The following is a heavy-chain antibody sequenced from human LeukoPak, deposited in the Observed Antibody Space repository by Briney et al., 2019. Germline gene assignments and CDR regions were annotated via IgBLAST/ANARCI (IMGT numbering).Heavy chain of an antibody. J-gene: IGHJ3*01. CDR3: LGAFDF. Sequence: PGGSLRLSCAASGFIFSTYSMSWVRQAPGKGLEWVSSISSSSTYIHYADSVKGRFTISRDNAQNSLYLQMNSLRVEDTAVYYCLGAFDFWGQGTMVTVSS. CDR1: GFIFSTYS. V-gene: IGHV3-21*01. CDR2: ISSSSTYI.